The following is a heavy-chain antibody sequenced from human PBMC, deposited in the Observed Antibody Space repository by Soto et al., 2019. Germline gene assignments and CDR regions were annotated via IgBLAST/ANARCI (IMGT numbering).Heavy chain of an antibody. CDR2: ISYDGSNK. D-gene: IGHD2-21*02. Sequence: QVQLVESGGGVVQPGRSLRLSCAASGFTFSSYAMHWVRQAPGKGLEWVAVISYDGSNKYYADSVKGRFTISRDNSKNTLYLQMNSLRAEDTAVYYCAREGVGLLSGAFDIWGQGTMVTVSS. CDR3: AREGVGLLSGAFDI. J-gene: IGHJ3*02. V-gene: IGHV3-30-3*01. CDR1: GFTFSSYA.